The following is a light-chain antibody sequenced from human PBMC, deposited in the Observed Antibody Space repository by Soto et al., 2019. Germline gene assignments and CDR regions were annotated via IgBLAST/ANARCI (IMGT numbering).Light chain of an antibody. Sequence: QSVLTQPPSVSGAPGQTVTISCTGSSSNIGAHYDVHWYQHLPGTAPKLLIYGNINRPSGVPDRFSGSKSGTSASLAITGLQAEDEADYYCQSYDSSLSAVVFGGVTKLTVL. V-gene: IGLV1-40*01. CDR2: GNI. CDR1: SSNIGAHYD. CDR3: QSYDSSLSAVV. J-gene: IGLJ3*02.